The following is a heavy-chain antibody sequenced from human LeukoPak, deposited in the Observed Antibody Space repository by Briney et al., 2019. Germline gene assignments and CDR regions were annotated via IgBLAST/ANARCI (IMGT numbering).Heavy chain of an antibody. CDR3: GLVGY. CDR1: GFTFSSYA. J-gene: IGHJ4*02. Sequence: GGSLRLSCAASGFTFSSYAMHWVRQAPGKGLEWVAVISYDGSNKYYADSVKGRFTISRDSSKNTLYLQMNSLRAEDTAVYYCGLVGYWGQGTLVTVSS. CDR2: ISYDGSNK. V-gene: IGHV3-30*04.